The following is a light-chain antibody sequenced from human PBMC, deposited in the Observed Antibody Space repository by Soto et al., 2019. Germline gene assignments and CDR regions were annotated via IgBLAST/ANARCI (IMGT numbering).Light chain of an antibody. CDR3: QQYTNWPLYT. V-gene: IGKV3-15*01. CDR2: GAS. J-gene: IGKJ2*01. Sequence: EIVMTQSPATLSVSPGERATLSCRASQSVSNSLAWYQQKPGQAPRLLIYGASTRATGIPTRFSGRRSGTQFTLTISSLQSEDFAVYYCQQYTNWPLYTFGQGTKLEIK. CDR1: QSVSNS.